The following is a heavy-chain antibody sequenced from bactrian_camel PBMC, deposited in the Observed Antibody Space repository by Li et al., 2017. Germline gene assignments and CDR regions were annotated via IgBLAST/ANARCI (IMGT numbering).Heavy chain of an antibody. CDR1: KSPSTHNC. CDR3: ARGPRVRSGGYCYLESAPYNY. J-gene: IGHJ4*01. V-gene: IGHV3S1*01. Sequence: VQLVESGGGSVQAGESLRLSCAASKSPSTHNCMSWFRQAPGKEREGVAAIWTEGGSTYYADSVKGRFTISQDNVKKTVYLQMNSLKPEDTAMYYCARGPRVRSGGYCYLESAPYNYWGQGTQVTVS. D-gene: IGHD1*01. CDR2: IWTEGGST.